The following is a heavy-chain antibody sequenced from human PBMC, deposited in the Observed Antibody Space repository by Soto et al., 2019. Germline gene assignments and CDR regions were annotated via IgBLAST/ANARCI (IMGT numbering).Heavy chain of an antibody. V-gene: IGHV3-20*04. J-gene: IGHJ4*02. CDR1: GFTFSSYT. D-gene: IGHD6-13*01. CDR2: INWNGGST. Sequence: GGSLRLSCAASGFTFSSYTMSWVRQAPGKGLEWVSGINWNGGSTGYADSVKGRFTISRDNAKNSLYLQMNSLRAEDTALYYCARDVGPFQILPYSSSWKYYFDYWGQGTLVTVSS. CDR3: ARDVGPFQILPYSSSWKYYFDY.